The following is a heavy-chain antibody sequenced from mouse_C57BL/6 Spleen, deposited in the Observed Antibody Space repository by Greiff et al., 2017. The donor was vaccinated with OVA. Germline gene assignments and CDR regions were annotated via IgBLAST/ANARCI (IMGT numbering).Heavy chain of an antibody. CDR3: ASHYGSSFYYAMDY. CDR1: GYTFTSYW. J-gene: IGHJ4*01. CDR2: IDPSDSET. Sequence: QVQLQQSGAELAKPGASVKLSCKASGYTFTSYWMHWVKQRPIQGLEWIGNIDPSDSETHYNQKFKDKATLTVDKSSSTAYMQLSSLTSEDSAVYYCASHYGSSFYYAMDYWGQGTSVTVSS. V-gene: IGHV1-52*01. D-gene: IGHD1-1*01.